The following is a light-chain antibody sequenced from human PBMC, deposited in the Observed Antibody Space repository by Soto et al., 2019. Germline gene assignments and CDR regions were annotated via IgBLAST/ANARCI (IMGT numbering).Light chain of an antibody. CDR1: QSVSSN. Sequence: EIVMTQSPATLSVSPGERATLSCRASQSVSSNLAWYQQKPGQAPRLLIYGASTRATGIPARFSGSGSGTEFTLTISSLQSEDFAVYYCQQYNNWWTFGKGTKV. CDR2: GAS. J-gene: IGKJ1*01. CDR3: QQYNNWWT. V-gene: IGKV3-15*01.